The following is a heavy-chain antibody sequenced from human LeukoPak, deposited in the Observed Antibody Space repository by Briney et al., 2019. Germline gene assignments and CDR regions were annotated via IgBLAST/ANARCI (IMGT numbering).Heavy chain of an antibody. CDR3: ARYGGRGGLGY. CDR2: INHSGST. CDR1: GGSFSGYY. Sequence: SETLSFTCAVYGGSFSGYYWSWIRQPPGKGLEWIGEINHSGSTNYNPSLKSRVTISVDTSKNQFSLKLSSVTAADTAVYYCARYGGRGGLGYWGQGTLVTVSS. V-gene: IGHV4-34*01. J-gene: IGHJ4*02. D-gene: IGHD4-23*01.